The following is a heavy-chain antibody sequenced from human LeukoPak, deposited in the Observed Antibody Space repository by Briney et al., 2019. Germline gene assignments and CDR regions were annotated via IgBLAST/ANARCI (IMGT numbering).Heavy chain of an antibody. D-gene: IGHD6-6*01. J-gene: IGHJ3*02. V-gene: IGHV3-11*04. Sequence: PGGSLRLSCAASGFTFSDYYMSWIRQAPGKGLEWVSYISSSGTTAYYADSVKGRFAISRDNAKNSLYPRMNSLRAEDTAVYYCARGDSSFSARHSSSPAAFDIWGQGTMVTVSS. CDR2: ISSSGTTA. CDR1: GFTFSDYY. CDR3: ARGDSSFSARHSSSPAAFDI.